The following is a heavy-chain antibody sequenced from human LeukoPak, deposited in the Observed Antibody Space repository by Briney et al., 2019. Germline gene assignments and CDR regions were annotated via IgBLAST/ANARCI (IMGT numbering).Heavy chain of an antibody. D-gene: IGHD1-26*01. CDR3: VKKVVVGATSPYSDFQD. CDR1: GFTFSSYA. CDR2: ISGGGVTT. J-gene: IGHJ1*01. Sequence: GGSLRLSCIASGFTFSSYAMGWGRQAPGKGLDWVSAISGGGVTTHYAGSVQGRFSISRDNSKNTLYLQMNSLRVEDTALYYCVKKVVVGATSPYSDFQDWGQGTLVTVSS. V-gene: IGHV3-23*01.